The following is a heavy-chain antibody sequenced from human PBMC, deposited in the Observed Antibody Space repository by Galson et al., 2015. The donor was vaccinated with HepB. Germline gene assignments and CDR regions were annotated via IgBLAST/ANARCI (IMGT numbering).Heavy chain of an antibody. D-gene: IGHD1-1*01. CDR3: ARGTTTGASLPPFDP. Sequence: SVKVSCKASGYTFTAYYIHWVRQAPGQGLEWIGRINPYNGVTHYAQTFQGRITMTRDTSITTVYMQLSTLKSDDTAVYFCARGTTTGASLPPFDPWGQGTLVTVSS. CDR2: INPYNGVT. J-gene: IGHJ5*02. CDR1: GYTFTAYY. V-gene: IGHV1-2*06.